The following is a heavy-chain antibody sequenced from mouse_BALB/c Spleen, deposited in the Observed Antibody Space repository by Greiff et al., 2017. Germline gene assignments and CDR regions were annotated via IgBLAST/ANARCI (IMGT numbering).Heavy chain of an antibody. V-gene: IGHV2-2*02. J-gene: IGHJ4*01. Sequence: VQGVESGPGLVQPSQSLSITCTASGFSLTSYGVHWVRQSPGKGLEWLGVIWSGGSTDYNAAFISRLSISKDNSKSQVFFKVNSLQANDTAIYYCARKAYYRYGAMDYWGQGTSVTVSS. D-gene: IGHD2-14*01. CDR1: GFSLTSYG. CDR3: ARKAYYRYGAMDY. CDR2: IWSGGST.